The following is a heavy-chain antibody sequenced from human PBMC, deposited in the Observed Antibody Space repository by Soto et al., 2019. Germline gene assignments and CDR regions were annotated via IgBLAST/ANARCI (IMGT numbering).Heavy chain of an antibody. CDR2: INPNGGST. J-gene: IGHJ4*02. CDR3: ARGLGSGDY. CDR1: GYTLTNFY. Sequence: QVQLVQSGAEVKKPGASVKVSCKASGYTLTNFYIHWVRQAPGQGLERMGIINPNGGSTNYANNFQGRVTITRDTSTSTVYMDLSSLRSEDTAVYYCARGLGSGDYWGRGPLVTVSS. V-gene: IGHV1-46*03. D-gene: IGHD6-25*01.